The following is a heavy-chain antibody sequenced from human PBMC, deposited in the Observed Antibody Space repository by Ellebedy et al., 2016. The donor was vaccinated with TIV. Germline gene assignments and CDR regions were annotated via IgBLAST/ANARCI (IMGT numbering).Heavy chain of an antibody. V-gene: IGHV3-30*03. CDR3: ARKGRYFDWFEDYHYGMDV. D-gene: IGHD3-9*01. CDR1: GLTFSTSG. CDR2: ISSDGRRT. J-gene: IGHJ6*02. Sequence: GESLKISCAASGLTFSTSGIHWVRQTPGKGLEWVAVISSDGRRTYYADSVKGRFSVSRDNSNNTLYLQMNSLRAEDTAMYYCARKGRYFDWFEDYHYGMDVWGQGTTVTVSS.